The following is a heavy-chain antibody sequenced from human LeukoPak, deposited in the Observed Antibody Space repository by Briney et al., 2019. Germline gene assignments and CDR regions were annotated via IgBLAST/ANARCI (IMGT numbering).Heavy chain of an antibody. Sequence: SVKVSCKASGGTFSSYAISWVRQAPGQGLEWMGGIIPIFGTANYAQKFQGRVTITADESTSTAYMELSRVRSEDTAVYYCSSKYYDSSVPLDYWGQGTQVTVSS. CDR1: GGTFSSYA. J-gene: IGHJ4*02. D-gene: IGHD3-22*01. CDR2: IIPIFGTA. V-gene: IGHV1-69*01. CDR3: SSKYYDSSVPLDY.